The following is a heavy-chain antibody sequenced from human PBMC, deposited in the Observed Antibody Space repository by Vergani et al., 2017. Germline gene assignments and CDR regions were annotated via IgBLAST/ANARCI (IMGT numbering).Heavy chain of an antibody. Sequence: VQLVESGGGVVQPGRSLRLSCAASGFTFDDYAMHWVRQAPGKGLEWVSLISWDGGSTYYADSVKGRFTISRDNSKNSLYLQMNSLRAEDTALYYCAKDIRIGFPATETGMDVWGQGTTVTVSS. J-gene: IGHJ6*02. D-gene: IGHD2-15*01. CDR2: ISWDGGST. CDR3: AKDIRIGFPATETGMDV. CDR1: GFTFDDYA. V-gene: IGHV3-43D*04.